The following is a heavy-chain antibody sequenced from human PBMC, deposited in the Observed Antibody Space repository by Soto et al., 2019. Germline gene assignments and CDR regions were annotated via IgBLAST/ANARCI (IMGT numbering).Heavy chain of an antibody. J-gene: IGHJ4*02. V-gene: IGHV4-59*01. Sequence: SETLSLTCTVXGGSISSYYWSWIRQPPGKGLEWIGYIYYSGSTTYTPSLKSRVTISVDTSKNQFSLKLTSVTAADTAVYYCARDREYYFDNWGQGTLVTVSS. CDR3: ARDREYYFDN. CDR1: GGSISSYY. CDR2: IYYSGST.